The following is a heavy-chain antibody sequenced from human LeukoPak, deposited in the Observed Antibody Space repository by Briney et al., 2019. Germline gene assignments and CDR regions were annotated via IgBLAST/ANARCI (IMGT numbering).Heavy chain of an antibody. J-gene: IGHJ3*01. CDR3: AKDKALPQAFDL. CDR1: GGLISSFH. V-gene: IGHV4-59*01. CDR2: ISYSGTT. D-gene: IGHD5/OR15-5a*01. Sequence: PSETLSLTCTVSGGLISSFHWSWIRQPPGKGLEYIGYISYSGTTSYNPSLKSRVNISLNTSKNQFSLEQTSVRAADPAADYCAKDKALPQAFDLWGEGTMVTVSS.